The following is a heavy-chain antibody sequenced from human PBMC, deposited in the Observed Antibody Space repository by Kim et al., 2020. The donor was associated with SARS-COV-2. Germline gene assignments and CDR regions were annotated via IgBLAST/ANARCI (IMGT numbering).Heavy chain of an antibody. CDR1: GFTFSSYG. CDR3: ARGQYCGGDCYLTDWYFDL. D-gene: IGHD2-21*02. Sequence: GGSLRLSCAASGFTFSSYGMHWVRQAPGKGLEWVAVIWYDGSNKYYADSVKGRFTISRDNSKNTLYLQMNSLRAEDTAVYYCARGQYCGGDCYLTDWYFDLWGRGTLVTVSS. V-gene: IGHV3-33*01. J-gene: IGHJ2*01. CDR2: IWYDGSNK.